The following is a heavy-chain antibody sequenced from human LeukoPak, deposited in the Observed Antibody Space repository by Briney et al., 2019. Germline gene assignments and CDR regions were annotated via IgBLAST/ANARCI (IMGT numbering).Heavy chain of an antibody. Sequence: SETLSLTCAVYGGSFSGYYWSWIRQPPGKGLEWIGEINHSGSTNYNPSLKSRVTISVDTSKNQFSLKLSSVTAADTAVYYCARGEWLRSWFAYWGQGTLATVSS. CDR2: INHSGST. CDR1: GGSFSGYY. J-gene: IGHJ4*02. V-gene: IGHV4-34*01. D-gene: IGHD5-12*01. CDR3: ARGEWLRSWFAY.